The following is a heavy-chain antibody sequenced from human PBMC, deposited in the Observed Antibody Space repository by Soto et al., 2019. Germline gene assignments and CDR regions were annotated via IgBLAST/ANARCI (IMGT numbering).Heavy chain of an antibody. Sequence: VASVKVSCKASGYTFTSYYMHWVRQAPGQGLEWMGIINPSGGSTSYAQKFQGRVTMTRDTSTSTVYMELSSLRSEDTAVYYCARESYYDSSGYSGDAFDIWGQGTMVTVSS. CDR1: GYTFTSYY. V-gene: IGHV1-46*01. CDR3: ARESYYDSSGYSGDAFDI. CDR2: INPSGGST. D-gene: IGHD3-22*01. J-gene: IGHJ3*02.